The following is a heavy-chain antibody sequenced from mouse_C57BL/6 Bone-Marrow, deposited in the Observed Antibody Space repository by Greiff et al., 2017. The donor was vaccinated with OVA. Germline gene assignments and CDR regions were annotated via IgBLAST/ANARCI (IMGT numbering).Heavy chain of an antibody. CDR1: GYTFTSFW. CDR3: ARGPGTVVAYYFDY. J-gene: IGHJ2*01. CDR2: IHPNSGST. V-gene: IGHV1-64*01. D-gene: IGHD1-1*01. Sequence: QVQLQQPGAELVKPGASVKLSCKASGYTFTSFWMHWVKQRPGQGLEWIGMIHPNSGSTNYNEKFKSKATLTVDKSSSTAYMQLSSLTSEDSAVYYCARGPGTVVAYYFDYWGQGTTLTVSS.